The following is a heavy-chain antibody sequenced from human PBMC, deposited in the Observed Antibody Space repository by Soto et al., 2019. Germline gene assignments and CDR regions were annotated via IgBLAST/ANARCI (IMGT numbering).Heavy chain of an antibody. J-gene: IGHJ4*02. CDR2: IFHSGTP. CDR3: ARRGSRSSSALQSYDY. CDR1: SDSISSGYY. V-gene: IGHV4-38-2*01. D-gene: IGHD3-22*01. Sequence: SETLSLTCAVSSDSISSGYYCDWIRQPPGKGLEWIGSIFHSGTPYYNPSLKSRLTISMDKSKTQFSLKLTSVTAADTAVYYCARRGSRSSSALQSYDYWGRGILVTVSS.